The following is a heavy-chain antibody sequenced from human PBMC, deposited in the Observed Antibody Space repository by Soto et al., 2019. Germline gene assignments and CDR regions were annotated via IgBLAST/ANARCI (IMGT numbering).Heavy chain of an antibody. Sequence: QVRLVQPGAEEKKPGSSVSVSCKTSGDTLNKFAITWVRQAPGQGLEWMGGIIPIFGTTNYAQKFQGYAPITAGKPSSTVYVGLTSLRSDDTAVYFYAEANREGPAAAVVFDNWGHGTLVTVSS. CDR1: GDTLNKFA. V-gene: IGHV1-69*06. J-gene: IGHJ4*01. D-gene: IGHD6-13*01. CDR3: AEANREGPAAAVVFDN. CDR2: IIPIFGTT.